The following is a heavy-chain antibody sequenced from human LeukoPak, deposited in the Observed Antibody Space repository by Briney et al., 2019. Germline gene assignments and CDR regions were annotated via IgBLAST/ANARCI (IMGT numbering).Heavy chain of an antibody. Sequence: GGSLGLSCAASGFTFSSYAMSWVRQAPGKGLEWVSVISGSGGSTYYADSVKGRFTISRDNSKNTLYLQMNSLRAEDTVFFYCAKTSYDILTGRPYYYYGMDVWGKGTTVTVSS. D-gene: IGHD3-9*01. CDR2: ISGSGGST. CDR1: GFTFSSYA. CDR3: AKTSYDILTGRPYYYYGMDV. V-gene: IGHV3-23*01. J-gene: IGHJ6*04.